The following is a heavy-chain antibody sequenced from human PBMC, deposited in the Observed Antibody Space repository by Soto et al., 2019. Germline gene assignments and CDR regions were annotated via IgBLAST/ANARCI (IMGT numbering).Heavy chain of an antibody. CDR2: IKSKTGGGTT. Sequence: GGLLRLSCAACGCNFRNAWMSWVRQAPGKGLEWVGRIKSKTGGGTTDYAAPVKGRFTISRDDSKNTLYLQMNSLKTEDTAVYYCTTDHTSTNYDILTGFYKQSNWFDPWGQGTLVTVSS. CDR3: TTDHTSTNYDILTGFYKQSNWFDP. V-gene: IGHV3-15*01. J-gene: IGHJ5*02. CDR1: GCNFRNAW. D-gene: IGHD3-9*01.